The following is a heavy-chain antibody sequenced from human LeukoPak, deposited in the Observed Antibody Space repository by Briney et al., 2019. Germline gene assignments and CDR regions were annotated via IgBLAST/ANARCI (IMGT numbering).Heavy chain of an antibody. Sequence: GGSLRLSCAASGFTFSSYSMNWVRQAPGKGLEWVSYISSSSSYIYYADSVKGRFTISRDNAKNSLYLQMNSLRAEDTAVYYCARSGPPMWAAAGTGGYGFDYWGQGTLVTVSS. CDR1: GFTFSSYS. CDR3: ARSGPPMWAAAGTGGYGFDY. CDR2: ISSSSSYI. D-gene: IGHD6-13*01. J-gene: IGHJ4*02. V-gene: IGHV3-21*01.